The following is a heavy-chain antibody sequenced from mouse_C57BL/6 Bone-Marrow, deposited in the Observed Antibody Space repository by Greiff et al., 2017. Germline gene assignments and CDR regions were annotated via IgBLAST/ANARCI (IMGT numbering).Heavy chain of an antibody. CDR1: GYTFTNYW. CDR2: IYPGGGYN. CDR3: AKYYDYDWYFDV. Sequence: VKLQESGAELVRPGTSVKMSCKASGYTFTNYWIGWAKQRPGHGLEWIGDIYPGGGYNNSNEKFKGKATLTAAKSSSTAYMQFSSLTSEDSAIYYCAKYYDYDWYFDVWGTGTTVTVSS. J-gene: IGHJ1*03. V-gene: IGHV1-63*01. D-gene: IGHD2-4*01.